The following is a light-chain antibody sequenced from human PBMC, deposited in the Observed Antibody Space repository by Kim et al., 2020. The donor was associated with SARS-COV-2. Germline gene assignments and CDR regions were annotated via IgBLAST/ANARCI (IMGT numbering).Light chain of an antibody. CDR2: HAS. CDR1: QDIGSY. V-gene: IGKV1-9*01. CDR3: QHLYTYPT. Sequence: SAYLGHGVTTPGRARQDIGSYLAWYQQTPGKAPKLLIYHASTLQGGVPSRVSGSGSGTDFTLTISTLQPDDFATYYCQHLYTYPTFGPGTKVDIK. J-gene: IGKJ3*01.